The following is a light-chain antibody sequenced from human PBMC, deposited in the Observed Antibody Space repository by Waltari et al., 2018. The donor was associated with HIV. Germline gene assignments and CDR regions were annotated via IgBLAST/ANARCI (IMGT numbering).Light chain of an antibody. CDR2: DIS. CDR1: SRAVGSYNY. J-gene: IGLJ2*01. Sequence: QSALTQPRSVSGSPGQSVTISCTGTSRAVGSYNYVSWYQLRPGTAPKLTLFDISKRPSGVPERFSGSVSGSTASLTISGLQADDAADYYCCSYAGSFTVIFGGGTTLTVL. V-gene: IGLV2-11*01. CDR3: CSYAGSFTVI.